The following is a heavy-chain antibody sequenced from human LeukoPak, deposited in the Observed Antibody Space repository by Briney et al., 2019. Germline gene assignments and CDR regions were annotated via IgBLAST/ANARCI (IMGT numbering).Heavy chain of an antibody. CDR2: INSDGFSI. Sequence: GGSLRLSCAASGFTFSSYWMHWVRQAPGKGPVWLARINSDGFSISYADSVKGRFTISRDNAKNSLYLQMNSLRAEDTAVYYCARSITGTGWFDPWGQGTLVTVSS. D-gene: IGHD1-20*01. CDR1: GFTFSSYW. V-gene: IGHV3-74*03. CDR3: ARSITGTGWFDP. J-gene: IGHJ5*02.